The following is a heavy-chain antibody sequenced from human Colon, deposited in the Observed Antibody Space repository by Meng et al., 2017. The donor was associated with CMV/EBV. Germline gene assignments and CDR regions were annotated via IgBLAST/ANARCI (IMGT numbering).Heavy chain of an antibody. CDR3: ARVRITMIVVDTDAFDI. D-gene: IGHD3-22*01. CDR1: GESMTSHY. CDR2: VYYSGSA. J-gene: IGHJ3*02. V-gene: IGHV4-59*08. Sequence: GSLRLSCSVSGESMTSHYWTWIRQPPGKGLEWMGHVYYSGSATYSPSLRSRISISVDMSKNQFSLKLRSVTAADTAVYYCARVRITMIVVDTDAFDIWGQGTMVTVSS.